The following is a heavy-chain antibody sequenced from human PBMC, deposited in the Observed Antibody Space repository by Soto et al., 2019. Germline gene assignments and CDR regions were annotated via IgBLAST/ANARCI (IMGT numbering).Heavy chain of an antibody. CDR2: IYQSGTT. CDR1: GGSISSRNW. CDR3: ARKKIAAAGYYNGLDV. D-gene: IGHD6-13*01. Sequence: TLSLTCAVSGGSISSRNWWTWVRQPPGKGLEWIGEIYQSGTTNYNTSLKSRVTMSVDKSKNQFSLRLNSMTAADAAVYFCARKKIAAAGYYNGLDVWGQGTTVTVSS. V-gene: IGHV4-4*01. J-gene: IGHJ6*02.